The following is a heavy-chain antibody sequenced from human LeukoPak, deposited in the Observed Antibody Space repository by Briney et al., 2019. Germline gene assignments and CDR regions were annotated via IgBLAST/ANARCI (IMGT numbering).Heavy chain of an antibody. CDR1: GFTFSTYW. Sequence: GGSLRLSCAASGFTFSTYWMSWVRQAPGKGLQWVANIKQDGSEKYYVDSVKGRSTISRDNAKNSLYLQMNSLRAEDTAVYYCARDGLGIGAFDIWGQGTMVTVSS. CDR3: ARDGLGIGAFDI. V-gene: IGHV3-7*01. D-gene: IGHD2/OR15-2a*01. J-gene: IGHJ3*02. CDR2: IKQDGSEK.